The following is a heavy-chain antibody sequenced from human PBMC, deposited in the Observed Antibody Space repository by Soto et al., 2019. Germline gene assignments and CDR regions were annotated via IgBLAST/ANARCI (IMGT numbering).Heavy chain of an antibody. CDR3: ARDFNYYDSSGYQ. J-gene: IGHJ4*02. V-gene: IGHV3-30-3*01. CDR2: ISYDGSNK. D-gene: IGHD3-22*01. CDR1: GFTFSSYA. Sequence: GGSLRLSCAASGFTFSSYAMHWVRQAPGKGLEWVAVISYDGSNKYYADSVKGRFTISRDNSKNTLYLQVNSLRAEDTAVYYCARDFNYYDSSGYQWGQGTLVTVSS.